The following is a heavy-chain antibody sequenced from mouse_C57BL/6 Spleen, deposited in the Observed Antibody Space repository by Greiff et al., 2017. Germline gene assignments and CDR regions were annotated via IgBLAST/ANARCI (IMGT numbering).Heavy chain of an antibody. CDR2: IYPRSGNT. Sequence: QVQLKESGAELARPGASVKLSCKASGYTFTSYGISWVKQRTGQGLEWIGEIYPRSGNTYYNEKFKGKATLTADKSSSTAYMELRSLTSEDSAVYFCSRVYYYGSSYPAWFAYWGQGTLVTVSA. V-gene: IGHV1-81*01. D-gene: IGHD1-1*01. CDR1: GYTFTSYG. CDR3: SRVYYYGSSYPAWFAY. J-gene: IGHJ3*01.